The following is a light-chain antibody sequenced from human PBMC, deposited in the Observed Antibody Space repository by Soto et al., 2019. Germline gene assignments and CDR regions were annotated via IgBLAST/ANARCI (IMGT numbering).Light chain of an antibody. CDR1: QSVTSY. Sequence: EIVLTQSPATLSLSPGERATLSCRASQSVTSYLAWYQQKPGQPPRLLIYDASSRATGIPARFSGSGSGTDFTLTISSLEPEDFAVYYCQQRGNWPLTFGRLTKVEIK. V-gene: IGKV3-11*01. CDR2: DAS. CDR3: QQRGNWPLT. J-gene: IGKJ4*01.